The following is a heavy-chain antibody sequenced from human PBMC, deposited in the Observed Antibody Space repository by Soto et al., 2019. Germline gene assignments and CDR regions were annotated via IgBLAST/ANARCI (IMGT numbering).Heavy chain of an antibody. CDR1: GGSFSGYY. V-gene: IGHV4-34*01. Sequence: SETLSLTCAAYGGSFSGYYWSWIHQPPGKGLEWIGEINHSGSTNYNPSLKSRVTISVDTSKNQFSLKLSSVTAADTAVYYCARVTMVRGVIIRWFDPWGQGTLVTVSS. CDR3: ARVTMVRGVIIRWFDP. J-gene: IGHJ5*02. CDR2: INHSGST. D-gene: IGHD3-10*01.